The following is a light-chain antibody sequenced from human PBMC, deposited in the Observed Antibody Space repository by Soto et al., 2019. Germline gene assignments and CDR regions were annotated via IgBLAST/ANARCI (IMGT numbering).Light chain of an antibody. V-gene: IGKV3-11*01. CDR1: QSIRTY. CDR3: HQRSNWPRT. Sequence: EIVLTQSPATLSLFPGERATLSCRASQSIRTYLAWYQQKPGQAPRLLISNASNRATGIPARFSGSGSATDFSLTISSLEAEDFAVYYCHQRSNWPRTFGGGTKVEIK. CDR2: NAS. J-gene: IGKJ4*01.